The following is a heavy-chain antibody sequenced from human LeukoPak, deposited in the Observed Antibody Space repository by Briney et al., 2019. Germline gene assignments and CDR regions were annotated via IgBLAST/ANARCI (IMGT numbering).Heavy chain of an antibody. CDR1: GLTVNSSF. CDR2: FYSGGAT. Sequence: GGSLRLSCVVSGLTVNSSFISWVRQAPGKGLEWVSVFYSGGATYFADSVKGRFTMSRDNSKNTLYLQMNSLRAEDTGMYYCARAVGGAFYMDVWGKGTPDTVSS. J-gene: IGHJ6*03. CDR3: ARAVGGAFYMDV. V-gene: IGHV3-53*01. D-gene: IGHD2-15*01.